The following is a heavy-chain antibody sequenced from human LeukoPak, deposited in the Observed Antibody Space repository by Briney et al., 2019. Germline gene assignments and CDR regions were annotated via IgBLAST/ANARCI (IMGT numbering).Heavy chain of an antibody. Sequence: GGSLRLSCAASGFTFSNAWMSWVRQAPGKGLEWVGRIKSKTDGGTTDYAAPVNGRFTISRDDSKNTLYLQMNSLKTEDTAVYYCTTAVACTNGVCDYWGQGTLVTVSS. D-gene: IGHD2-8*01. CDR1: GFTFSNAW. J-gene: IGHJ4*02. CDR3: TTAVACTNGVCDY. V-gene: IGHV3-15*01. CDR2: IKSKTDGGTT.